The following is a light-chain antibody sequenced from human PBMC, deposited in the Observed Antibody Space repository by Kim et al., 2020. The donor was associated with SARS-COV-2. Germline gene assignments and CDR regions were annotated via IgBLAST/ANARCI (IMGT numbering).Light chain of an antibody. CDR2: KSS. CDR3: QQYDHYPVT. Sequence: DIHMTQSPSTLSASIGDRVTITCRASQTINGWLAWYQQIPRKAPKPLIYKSSVLQNGVPSRFSGSGFGTEFTLTISSLQPDDFATYYCQQYDHYPVTFGPGTKVDIK. V-gene: IGKV1-5*03. CDR1: QTINGW. J-gene: IGKJ1*01.